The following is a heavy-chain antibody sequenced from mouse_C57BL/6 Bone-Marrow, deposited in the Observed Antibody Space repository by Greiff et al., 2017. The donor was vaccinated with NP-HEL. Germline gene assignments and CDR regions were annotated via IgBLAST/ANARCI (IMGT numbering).Heavy chain of an antibody. Sequence: EVKVVESGGGLVKPGGSLKLSCAASGFTFSDYGMHWVRQAPEKGLEWVAYISSGSSTIYYADTVKGRFTISRDNAKNTLFLQMTSLRSEDTAMYYCARRDGNYLAAYWGQGTLVTVSA. CDR1: GFTFSDYG. V-gene: IGHV5-17*01. D-gene: IGHD2-1*01. CDR2: ISSGSSTI. J-gene: IGHJ3*01. CDR3: ARRDGNYLAAY.